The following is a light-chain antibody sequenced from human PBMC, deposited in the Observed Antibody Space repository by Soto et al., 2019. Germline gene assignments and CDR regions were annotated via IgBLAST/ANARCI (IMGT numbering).Light chain of an antibody. CDR1: SSDVGSYNL. CDR3: CSYAGSSIYVV. Sequence: QSALTQPASVSGSPGQSIPISCTGTSSDVGSYNLVSWYQQHPGKAPKLMIYEGSKRPSGVSNLFSGSKSGNTASLTISGLQAEDEADYYCCSYAGSSIYVVFGGGTKLTVL. CDR2: EGS. V-gene: IGLV2-23*01. J-gene: IGLJ2*01.